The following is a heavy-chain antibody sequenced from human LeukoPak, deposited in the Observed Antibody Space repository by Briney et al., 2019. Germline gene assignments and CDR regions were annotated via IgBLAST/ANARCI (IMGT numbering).Heavy chain of an antibody. V-gene: IGHV1-2*02. D-gene: IGHD5-12*01. J-gene: IGHJ1*01. CDR3: AREYSASEH. CDR2: INPGNGGT. Sequence: ASVKVSCKASGYTFTGYYIHWVRQAPGQGLEWMGWINPGNGGTHYAQKFQGRITVTSDTSITTSYMELSRLTSDDTALYYCAREYSASEHWGQGTLVTVSS. CDR1: GYTFTGYY.